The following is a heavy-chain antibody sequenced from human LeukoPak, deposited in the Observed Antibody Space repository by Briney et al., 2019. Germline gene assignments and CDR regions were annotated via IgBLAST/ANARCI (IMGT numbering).Heavy chain of an antibody. D-gene: IGHD3-16*02. CDR3: ARSGIMITFGGVIASFDY. CDR1: GGSISSGGYY. J-gene: IGHJ4*02. V-gene: IGHV4-31*03. Sequence: SETLSLTCTVSGGSISSGGYYWSWIRQHPGKGLEWIGYIYYSGSTYYNPSLKGRVTISVDTSKNQFSLKLSSVTAADTAVYYCARSGIMITFGGVIASFDYWGQGTLVTVSS. CDR2: IYYSGST.